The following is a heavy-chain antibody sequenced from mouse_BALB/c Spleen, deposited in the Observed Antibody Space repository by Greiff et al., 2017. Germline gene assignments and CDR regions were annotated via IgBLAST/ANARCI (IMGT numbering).Heavy chain of an antibody. CDR2: FYPGSGSI. V-gene: IGHV1-62-2*01. CDR1: GYTFTEYI. J-gene: IGHJ3*01. D-gene: IGHD2-3*01. Sequence: VMLVESGAELVKPGASVKLSCKASGYTFTEYIIHWVKQRSGQGLEWIGWFYPGSGSIKYNEKFKDKATLTADKSSSTVYMELSRLTSEDSAVYFCARHGHDGYYPAWFAYWGQGTLVTVSA. CDR3: ARHGHDGYYPAWFAY.